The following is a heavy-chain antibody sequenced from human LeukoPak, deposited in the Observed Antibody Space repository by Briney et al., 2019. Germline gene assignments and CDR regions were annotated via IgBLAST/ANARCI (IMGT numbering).Heavy chain of an antibody. D-gene: IGHD1-7*01. Sequence: SETLSLTCTVSGGSISSYYWSWIRQPPGKGLEWIGYIYCSGSTNYNPSLKSRVTISVDTSKNQFSLKLSSVTAADTAVYYCARDNTGTTAFDIWGQGTMVTVSS. V-gene: IGHV4-59*01. CDR1: GGSISSYY. CDR2: IYCSGST. J-gene: IGHJ3*02. CDR3: ARDNTGTTAFDI.